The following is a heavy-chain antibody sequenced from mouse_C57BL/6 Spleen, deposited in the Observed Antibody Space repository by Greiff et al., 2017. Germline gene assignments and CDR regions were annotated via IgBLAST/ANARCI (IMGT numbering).Heavy chain of an antibody. CDR3: TRGRLLLRSEGFAY. V-gene: IGHV5-9-1*02. CDR2: ISSGGDYI. D-gene: IGHD1-1*01. CDR1: GFTFSSYA. Sequence: EVQRVESGEGLVKPGGSLKLSCAASGFTFSSYAMSWVRQTPEKRLEWVAYISSGGDYIYYADTVKGRFTISRDNARNTLYLQMSSLKSEDTAMYYCTRGRLLLRSEGFAYWGQGTLVTVSA. J-gene: IGHJ3*01.